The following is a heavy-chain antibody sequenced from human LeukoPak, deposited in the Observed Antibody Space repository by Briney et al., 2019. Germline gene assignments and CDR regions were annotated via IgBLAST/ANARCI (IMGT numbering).Heavy chain of an antibody. V-gene: IGHV3-48*02. D-gene: IGHD3-10*01. CDR2: VRYSSSTI. J-gene: IGHJ4*02. Sequence: GESLRLSCAASGFTFSSYSMNWVRQAPGKGLEWISYVRYSSSTIYYADSVKGRFTISRDNAKNSLYLQMNSLRDEDTAVYYCARDAHIVRGVSPLDYWGQGTLVTVPS. CDR3: ARDAHIVRGVSPLDY. CDR1: GFTFSSYS.